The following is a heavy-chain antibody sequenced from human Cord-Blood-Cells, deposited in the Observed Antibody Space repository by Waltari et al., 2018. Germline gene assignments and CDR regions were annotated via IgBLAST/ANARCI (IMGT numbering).Heavy chain of an antibody. CDR1: GYTFTGYY. V-gene: IGHV1-2*02. CDR2: INPNSGGT. J-gene: IGHJ3*02. CDR3: ARALLRWGLRGAFDI. D-gene: IGHD2-15*01. Sequence: QVQLVQSGAEVKKPGASVKVSCKASGYTFTGYYMHWVRQAPGQGLEWMGWINPNSGGTNYAQKFQGRVTMTRDTSISTAYMELSRLRSDDTAVYYCARALLRWGLRGAFDIWGQGTMVTVSS.